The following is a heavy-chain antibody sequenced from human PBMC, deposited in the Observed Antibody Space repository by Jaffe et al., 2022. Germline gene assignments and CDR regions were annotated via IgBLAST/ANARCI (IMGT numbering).Heavy chain of an antibody. CDR2: IYYSGST. CDR3: ARLGGDYAPNYYYYYMDV. J-gene: IGHJ6*03. D-gene: IGHD4-17*01. CDR1: GGSISSSSYY. V-gene: IGHV4-39*01. Sequence: QLQLQESGPGLVKPSETLSLTCTVSGGSISSSSYYWGWIRQPPGKGLEWIGSIYYSGSTYYNPSLKSRVTISVDTSKNQFSLKLSSVTAADTAVYYCARLGGDYAPNYYYYYMDVWGKGTTVTVSS.